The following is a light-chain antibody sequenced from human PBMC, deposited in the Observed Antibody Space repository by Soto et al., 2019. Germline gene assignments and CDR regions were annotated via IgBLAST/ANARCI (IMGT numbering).Light chain of an antibody. CDR3: HQCYRTVWT. CDR1: QNIFSY. Sequence: RVTITCRTSQNIFSYLNWYQQKPGQAPKLLIHSASTLESGVPSRFSGGGSGTDFTLTISGLQPEDFATCLCHQCYRTVWTVDPGTMV. J-gene: IGKJ1*01. V-gene: IGKV1-39*01. CDR2: SAS.